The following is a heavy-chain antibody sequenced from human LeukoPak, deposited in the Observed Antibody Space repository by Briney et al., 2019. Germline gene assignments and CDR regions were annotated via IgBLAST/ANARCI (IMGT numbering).Heavy chain of an antibody. CDR3: AANSADYNTLGSSYKV. V-gene: IGHV4-39*01. D-gene: IGHD3-10*01. CDR1: GGSISSSSYY. Sequence: PSETLSLTCTVSGGSISSSSYYWGWIRQPPGKGLEWIGSIYYSGGTYYNPSLKSRVTISVDTSKNQFSLKLNSVTAADTAVFYCAANSADYNTLGSSYKVWGQGTLVTVSS. CDR2: IYYSGGT. J-gene: IGHJ4*02.